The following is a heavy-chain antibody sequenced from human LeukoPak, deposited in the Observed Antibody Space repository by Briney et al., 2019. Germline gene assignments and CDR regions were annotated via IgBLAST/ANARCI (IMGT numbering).Heavy chain of an antibody. V-gene: IGHV4-59*01. CDR3: ARVVRGAVTSNWFDP. CDR1: PGSIKANY. Sequence: PSETLSLTCTVSPGSIKANYWTWPRQSPGKGLEWIGFIDDSGTTSYSPSLESRVTISVDTSKNQFSLNLTSVTAADTAIYYCARVVRGAVTSNWFDPWGQGTLVTVSS. CDR2: IDDSGTT. J-gene: IGHJ5*02. D-gene: IGHD4-17*01.